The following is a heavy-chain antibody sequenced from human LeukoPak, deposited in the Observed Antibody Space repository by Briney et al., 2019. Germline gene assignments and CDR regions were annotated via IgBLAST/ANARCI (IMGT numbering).Heavy chain of an antibody. Sequence: SETLSLTCTVSGGSISSYYWSWIRQPPGKGLEWIGYIYYSGSTNYNPSLKSRVTISVDTSKNQFSLKLSSVTAADTAVYYCARGRRYYGSGSYYYMDVWGKGTTVTVSS. J-gene: IGHJ6*03. CDR3: ARGRRYYGSGSYYYMDV. CDR2: IYYSGST. CDR1: GGSISSYY. D-gene: IGHD3-10*01. V-gene: IGHV4-59*12.